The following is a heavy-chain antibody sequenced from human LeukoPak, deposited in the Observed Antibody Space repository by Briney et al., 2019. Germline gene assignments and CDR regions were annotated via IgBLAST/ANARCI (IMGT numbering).Heavy chain of an antibody. Sequence: GGSLRLSCAASGFTFSSYALSWVRQAPGKGLEWVSAISDSGGSTYYADSVKGRFTISRDNSKNTLYLQMNSLRAEDTAVYYCARVKAGYSGYEPVDYWGQGTLVTVSS. J-gene: IGHJ4*02. CDR3: ARVKAGYSGYEPVDY. CDR2: ISDSGGST. CDR1: GFTFSSYA. V-gene: IGHV3-23*01. D-gene: IGHD5-12*01.